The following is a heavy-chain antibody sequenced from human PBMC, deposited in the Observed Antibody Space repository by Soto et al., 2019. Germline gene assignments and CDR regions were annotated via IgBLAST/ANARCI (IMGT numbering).Heavy chain of an antibody. CDR1: GFTFSGSA. J-gene: IGHJ3*02. CDR2: IRSKANSYAT. Sequence: PGGSLRLSCAASGFTFSGSAMHWVRQASGKGLEWVGRIRSKANSYATAYAASVKGRFTISRDDSKNTTYLQMNSLKTEDTAVYYCTNAGGAFDIWGQGTMVTVSS. CDR3: TNAGGAFDI. V-gene: IGHV3-73*01. D-gene: IGHD2-15*01.